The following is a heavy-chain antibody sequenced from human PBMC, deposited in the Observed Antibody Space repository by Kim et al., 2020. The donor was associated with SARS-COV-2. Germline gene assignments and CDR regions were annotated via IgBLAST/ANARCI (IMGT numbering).Heavy chain of an antibody. CDR2: ISTSGSTI. CDR3: ARSIYCSSTSCFYGMDV. CDR1: GFTFSTYE. V-gene: IGHV3-48*03. D-gene: IGHD2-2*01. J-gene: IGHJ6*02. Sequence: GGSLRLSCAASGFTFSTYEMNWVRQAPGKGLEWISYISTSGSTIYYADSVKGRFTISRDNAKSSLSLQMNSLRAEDTAVYYCARSIYCSSTSCFYGMDVWGQGTTVTVS.